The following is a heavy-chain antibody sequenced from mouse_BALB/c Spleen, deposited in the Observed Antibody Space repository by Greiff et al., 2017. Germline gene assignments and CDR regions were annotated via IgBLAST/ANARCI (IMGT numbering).Heavy chain of an antibody. CDR3: ARCDYGYFDY. CDR2: ISYSGST. CDR1: GYSITSDYA. D-gene: IGHD2-4*01. V-gene: IGHV3-2*02. Sequence: DVQLQESGPGLVKPSQSLSLTCTVTGYSITSDYAWNWIRQFPGNKLEWMGYISYSGSTSYNPSLKSRISITRDTSKNQFFLQLNSVTTEDTATYYCARCDYGYFDYWGQGTTLTVSS. J-gene: IGHJ2*01.